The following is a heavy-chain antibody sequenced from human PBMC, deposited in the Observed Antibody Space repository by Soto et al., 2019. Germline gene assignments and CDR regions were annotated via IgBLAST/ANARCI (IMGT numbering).Heavy chain of an antibody. D-gene: IGHD6-6*01. Sequence: EVQLVESGGGLVQPGGSLRLSCAASGFTFSTYWMYWVRQAPGKGLVWVSRINSDGSSTSYADSVKGRFTISRDNAENTLYLQMNSLRAEDTAVYYCARPLYSTSRMDVWGKGTTVTVSS. V-gene: IGHV3-74*01. CDR3: ARPLYSTSRMDV. J-gene: IGHJ6*04. CDR1: GFTFSTYW. CDR2: INSDGSST.